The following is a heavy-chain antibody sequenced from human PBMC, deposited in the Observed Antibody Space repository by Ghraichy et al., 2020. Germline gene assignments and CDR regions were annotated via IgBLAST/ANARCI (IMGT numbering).Heavy chain of an antibody. Sequence: SQTLSLTCTVSGGSISSYYWSWIRQPPGKGLEWIGYIYYSGSTNYNPSLKSRVTISVDTSKNQFSLKLSSVTAADTAVYYCARGGEYYDFWRGYYKRVHYYYYYYMDVWGKGTTVTVSS. V-gene: IGHV4-59*01. CDR3: ARGGEYYDFWRGYYKRVHYYYYYYMDV. D-gene: IGHD3-3*01. CDR1: GGSISSYY. J-gene: IGHJ6*03. CDR2: IYYSGST.